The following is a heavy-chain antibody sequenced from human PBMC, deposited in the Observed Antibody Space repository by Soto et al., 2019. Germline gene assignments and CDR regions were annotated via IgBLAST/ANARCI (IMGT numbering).Heavy chain of an antibody. D-gene: IGHD5-12*01. CDR2: IIPILDTA. CDR3: ARGGYRGDDFLFDF. J-gene: IGHJ6*02. Sequence: SVKVSCKASGVTFSSYPISWVRQAPGQGLEWMGGIIPILDTANYAQKIQGRVTITADESTSTAYMELSSLRSEDTAVYYCARGGYRGDDFLFDFWGQGTTVTVSS. V-gene: IGHV1-69*13. CDR1: GVTFSSYP.